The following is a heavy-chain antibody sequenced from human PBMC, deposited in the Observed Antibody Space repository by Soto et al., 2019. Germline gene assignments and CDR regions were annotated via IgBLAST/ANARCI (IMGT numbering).Heavy chain of an antibody. J-gene: IGHJ6*03. V-gene: IGHV3-66*01. CDR2: IYSGGSR. D-gene: IGHD6-13*01. CDR3: ARATAAGRGYFFYVDV. Sequence: EVQLVESGGGLVQPGGSLILSCAASGFTVSSNYMSWVRQALGEGLEWVSVIYSGGSRSYADSVKDRFTISRDNSKNTLYLQMNSLGAEDTAVYYCARATAAGRGYFFYVDVCSKGNTVTVSS. CDR1: GFTVSSNY.